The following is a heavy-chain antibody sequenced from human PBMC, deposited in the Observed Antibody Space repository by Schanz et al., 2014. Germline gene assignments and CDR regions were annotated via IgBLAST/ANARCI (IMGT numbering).Heavy chain of an antibody. Sequence: DVQLVDSGGGLVQPGGSLRLSCAASGFTVSNSYIHWVRQAPGKGLEWVSYISSSSGTIYYADSVKGRFTISRDNSKNTLYLQMNSLRAEDTAVYYCARGYGDSPTDFWGQGTLVTVSS. CDR2: ISSSSGTI. V-gene: IGHV3-48*01. J-gene: IGHJ4*02. CDR1: GFTVSNSY. D-gene: IGHD4-17*01. CDR3: ARGYGDSPTDF.